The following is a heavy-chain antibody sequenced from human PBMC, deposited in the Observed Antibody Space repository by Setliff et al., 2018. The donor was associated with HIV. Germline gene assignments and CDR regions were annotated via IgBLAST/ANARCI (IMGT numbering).Heavy chain of an antibody. CDR2: INHSGRT. CDR1: GGSFSDNY. D-gene: IGHD6-13*01. Sequence: SETLSLTCAVYGGSFSDNYWSWIRQSPGKGLEWIGEINHSGRTKYSPSLRSRVTTSVDTSKNQFSLRLRSVTAADTAVYYCARVSCSSWYSIPRYYYYSMDVWGNGTTVTVSS. J-gene: IGHJ6*03. V-gene: IGHV4-34*01. CDR3: ARVSCSSWYSIPRYYYYSMDV.